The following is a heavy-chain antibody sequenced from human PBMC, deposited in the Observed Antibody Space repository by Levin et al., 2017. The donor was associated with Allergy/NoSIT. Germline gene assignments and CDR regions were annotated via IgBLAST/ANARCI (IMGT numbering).Heavy chain of an antibody. Sequence: QLGESLKISCTTSGFSFGDFVISWVRQAPGKGLQWVGFIRTKADGGTTEYAASVQGRFRISRDDSRSIAYLQMSSLKIDDTAVYYCTRGFVADWGPGTLVTVSS. CDR1: GFSFGDFV. V-gene: IGHV3-49*04. J-gene: IGHJ4*02. CDR3: TRGFVAD. CDR2: IRTKADGGTT. D-gene: IGHD6-6*01.